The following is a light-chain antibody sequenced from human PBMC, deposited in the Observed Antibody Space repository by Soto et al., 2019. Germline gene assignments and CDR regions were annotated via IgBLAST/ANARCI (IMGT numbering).Light chain of an antibody. CDR3: CSYAGSRRV. Sequence: QSALTQPASVSGSPGQSITIFCTGTRSDVGGYNYVSWYQQHPDKAPKLLIYEVSNRPSGVSNRFSGSKSGNTASLTIFGLQAEDEADYYCCSYAGSRRVFGGGTKLTVL. CDR1: RSDVGGYNY. CDR2: EVS. J-gene: IGLJ3*02. V-gene: IGLV2-14*01.